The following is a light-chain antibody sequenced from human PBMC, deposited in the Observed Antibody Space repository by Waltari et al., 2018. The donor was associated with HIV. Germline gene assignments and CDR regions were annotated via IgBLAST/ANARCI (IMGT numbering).Light chain of an antibody. Sequence: DIVMTQSPDSLAVSLGERATINCKSSQSVLYSSNNKNYLALYQQKPGQPPKLLIFWASTRESGVPDRFSGSGSGTDFTLTISSLQAEDVAVYYCQQYYGSPYTFGQGTKLE. CDR1: QSVLYSSNNKNY. CDR3: QQYYGSPYT. J-gene: IGKJ2*01. V-gene: IGKV4-1*01. CDR2: WAS.